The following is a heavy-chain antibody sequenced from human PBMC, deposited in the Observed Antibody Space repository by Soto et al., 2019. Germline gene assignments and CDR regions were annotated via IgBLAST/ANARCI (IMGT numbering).Heavy chain of an antibody. CDR1: GFPFSTYS. CDR2: LNSISGTI. Sequence: EVRLVESGGGLVQPGGSLRLSCAASGFPFSTYSVNWVRQTPGRGLEWVSYLNSISGTISYADSVKGRFTISRDDAKNSLYLQMNSVRAEDTAVYYCARDSGYAFDYWGQGTLVTVSS. CDR3: ARDSGYAFDY. D-gene: IGHD6-25*01. J-gene: IGHJ4*02. V-gene: IGHV3-48*01.